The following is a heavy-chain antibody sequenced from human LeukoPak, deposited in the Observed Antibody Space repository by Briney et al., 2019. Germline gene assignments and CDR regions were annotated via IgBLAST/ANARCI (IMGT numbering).Heavy chain of an antibody. Sequence: GGSLRLSCAVSGFTFSTYWMSWLRQAAGKGLEWVANIKLDGSEKYYVDSVKGRFTISRDNSKNSPYLQMNSLRAEDTAVYYCARDNVRLFDYWGRGTLVTLSS. CDR1: GFTFSTYW. J-gene: IGHJ4*02. D-gene: IGHD6-6*01. V-gene: IGHV3-7*01. CDR3: ARDNVRLFDY. CDR2: IKLDGSEK.